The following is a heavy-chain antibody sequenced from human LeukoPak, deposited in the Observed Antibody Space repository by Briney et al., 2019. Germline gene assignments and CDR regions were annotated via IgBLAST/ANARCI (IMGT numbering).Heavy chain of an antibody. J-gene: IGHJ5*02. CDR3: ARELSYGDYRPENWFDP. CDR1: GYTFTSYV. Sequence: ASVKVSCKASGYTFTSYVISWVRQAPEQGLEWMGWISAYNGNTNYAQKLQGRVTMTTDTSTSTAYMELRSLRSDDTAVYYCARELSYGDYRPENWFDPWGQGTLVTVSS. D-gene: IGHD4-17*01. CDR2: ISAYNGNT. V-gene: IGHV1-18*01.